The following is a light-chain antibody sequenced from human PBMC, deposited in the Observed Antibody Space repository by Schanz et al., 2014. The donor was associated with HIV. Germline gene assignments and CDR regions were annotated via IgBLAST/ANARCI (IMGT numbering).Light chain of an antibody. CDR3: TSYTSSSTGV. CDR2: YCT. V-gene: IGLV2-14*02. J-gene: IGLJ1*01. Sequence: QSALTQPASVSGSPGQSITISCTGTSSDVGNYNLVSWYQQHPGKFPKLIIYYCTKRPSGVSNRFSGSKSGSTASLTISGLQAEDEADYYCTSYTSSSTGVFGTGTKVTVL. CDR1: SSDVGNYNL.